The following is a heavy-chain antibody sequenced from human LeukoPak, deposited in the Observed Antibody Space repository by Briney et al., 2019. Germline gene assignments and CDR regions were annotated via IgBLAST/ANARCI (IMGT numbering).Heavy chain of an antibody. V-gene: IGHV3-53*01. CDR2: IYSGGST. Sequence: GGSLRLSCAASRFTFNSYIMSWVRQAPGKGLEWVSVIYSGGSTYYADSVKGRFTISRDNSKNTLYLQMNSLRAEDTAVYYCAASSGWYLEGAFDIWGQGTMVTVSS. CDR3: AASSGWYLEGAFDI. J-gene: IGHJ3*02. D-gene: IGHD6-19*01. CDR1: RFTFNSYI.